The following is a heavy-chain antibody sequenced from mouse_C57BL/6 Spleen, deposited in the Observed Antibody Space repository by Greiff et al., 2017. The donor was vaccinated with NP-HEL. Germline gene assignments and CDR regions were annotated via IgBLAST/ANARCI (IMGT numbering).Heavy chain of an antibody. J-gene: IGHJ2*01. D-gene: IGHD2-3*01. CDR2: IDPSDSYT. CDR3: ARRGYDGYYFDY. V-gene: IGHV1-69*01. CDR1: GYTFTSYW. Sequence: QVQLQQPGAELVMPGASVKLSCKASGYTFTSYWMHWVKQRPGQGLERIGEIDPSDSYTNYNQKFKGKSTLTVDKSSSTAYMQLSSLTSEDSAVYYCARRGYDGYYFDYWGQGTTLTVSS.